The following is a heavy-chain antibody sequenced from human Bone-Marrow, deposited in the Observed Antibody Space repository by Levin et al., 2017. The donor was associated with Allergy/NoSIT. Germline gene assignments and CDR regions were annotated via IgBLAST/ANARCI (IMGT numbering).Heavy chain of an antibody. D-gene: IGHD3-10*01. Sequence: GESLKISCAGSGFIFRNYAMHWVRQAPGKGLEWVAAVWFDGSNNYYADSVRGRFTLSRDNSKNTLSLEMNNLRVEDTAMYYCVRDSGISFDIWGRGTMVSVSS. V-gene: IGHV3-33*01. CDR3: VRDSGISFDI. CDR1: GFIFRNYA. CDR2: VWFDGSNN. J-gene: IGHJ3*02.